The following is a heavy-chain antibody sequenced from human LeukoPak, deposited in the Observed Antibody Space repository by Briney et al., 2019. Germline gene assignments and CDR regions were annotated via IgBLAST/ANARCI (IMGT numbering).Heavy chain of an antibody. CDR2: ISGSGGST. Sequence: GGSLRLSCAASGFTFSSYAMSWVRQAPGKRLEWVSAISGSGGSTYYADSVKGRFTISRDNSKNTLYLQMNSLRAEDTAVYYCAKSVGGRDYYYYGMDVWGQGTTVTVSS. CDR1: GFTFSSYA. V-gene: IGHV3-23*01. J-gene: IGHJ6*02. CDR3: AKSVGGRDYYYYGMDV. D-gene: IGHD1-26*01.